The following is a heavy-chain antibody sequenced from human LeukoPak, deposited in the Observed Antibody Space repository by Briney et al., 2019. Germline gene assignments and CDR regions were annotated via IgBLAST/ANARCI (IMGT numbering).Heavy chain of an antibody. CDR3: ARHDSFTPD. D-gene: IGHD5-18*01. Sequence: QPGGSLRLSCAASGFTFNIYAMSWVRQARGKGLEWVSGISDSGRSPYYTEAVKGPFINSRDNSKNTVYRQLSNLGVDDTATYFCARHDSFTPDWGQGILVTVSS. CDR2: ISDSGRSP. CDR1: GFTFNIYA. J-gene: IGHJ1*01. V-gene: IGHV3-23*01.